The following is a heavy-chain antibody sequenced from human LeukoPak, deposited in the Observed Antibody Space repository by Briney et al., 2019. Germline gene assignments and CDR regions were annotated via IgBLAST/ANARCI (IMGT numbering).Heavy chain of an antibody. V-gene: IGHV3-33*01. D-gene: IGHD1-26*01. CDR3: ARDFPYYPGGPYYGMDV. CDR2: IWYDGSNK. Sequence: PGGSLRLLCAASVFTFNSYGMHCVRQAPGKGLVGVAVIWYDGSNKYYADAVKGRFTISRDNSKNTLYLQMNSLRAEDTAVYYCARDFPYYPGGPYYGMDVWGQGTTVTVSS. CDR1: VFTFNSYG. J-gene: IGHJ6*02.